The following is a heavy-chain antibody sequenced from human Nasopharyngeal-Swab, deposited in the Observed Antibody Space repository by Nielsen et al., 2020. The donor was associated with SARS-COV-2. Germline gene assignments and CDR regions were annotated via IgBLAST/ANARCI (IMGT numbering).Heavy chain of an antibody. V-gene: IGHV1-69*04. CDR3: AREYCSGGSCYGNYGMDV. J-gene: IGHJ6*02. D-gene: IGHD2-15*01. Sequence: SVKVSCKASGGTLSSYAIGWVRQAPGQGLEWMGRIIPILGIANYAQKFQGRVTITADKSTSTAYMELSSLRSEDTAVYYCAREYCSGGSCYGNYGMDVWGQGTTVTVSS. CDR1: GGTLSSYA. CDR2: IIPILGIA.